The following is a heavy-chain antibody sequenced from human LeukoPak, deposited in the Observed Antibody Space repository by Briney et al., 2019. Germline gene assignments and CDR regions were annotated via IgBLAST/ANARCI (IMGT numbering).Heavy chain of an antibody. CDR3: AREGMTGPFFDY. Sequence: GRSLRLSCAASGFTFSSYAMHWVRQAPGKGLEWVAVISYDGSNKYYADSVKGRFTISRDNSKNTLYLQMDSLRAEDTAVYYCAREGMTGPFFDYWGQGTLVTVSS. V-gene: IGHV3-30-3*01. CDR1: GFTFSSYA. J-gene: IGHJ4*02. CDR2: ISYDGSNK. D-gene: IGHD3-9*01.